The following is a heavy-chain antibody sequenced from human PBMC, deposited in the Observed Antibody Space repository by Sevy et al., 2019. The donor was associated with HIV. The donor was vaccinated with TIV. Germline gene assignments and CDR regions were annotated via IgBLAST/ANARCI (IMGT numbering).Heavy chain of an antibody. CDR1: GFTFSSYA. CDR2: INNSGGTT. CDR3: AKGRYSGYEYPDF. V-gene: IGHV3-23*01. D-gene: IGHD5-12*01. J-gene: IGHJ4*02. Sequence: GGSLRLSCAASGFTFSSYAMSWVRQAPGKGLEWVSAINNSGGTTFYANSMKGQFTISRDNSKITMYLQMNSLRAEDTAVYYCAKGRYSGYEYPDFWGQGTLVTVSS.